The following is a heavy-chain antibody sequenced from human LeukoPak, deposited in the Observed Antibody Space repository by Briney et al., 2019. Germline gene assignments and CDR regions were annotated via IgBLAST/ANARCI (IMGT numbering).Heavy chain of an antibody. Sequence: ASVKVSCKASGYTFTSYAMHWVRQAPGQRLEWMGWSNAGNGNTKYSQEFQGRVTITRDTSASTAYMELSSLRSEDMAVYYCARDSSGGYCSSTSCSRRNWFDPWGREPWSPSPQ. CDR2: SNAGNGNT. D-gene: IGHD2-2*01. V-gene: IGHV1-3*02. J-gene: IGHJ5*02. CDR1: GYTFTSYA. CDR3: ARDSSGGYCSSTSCSRRNWFDP.